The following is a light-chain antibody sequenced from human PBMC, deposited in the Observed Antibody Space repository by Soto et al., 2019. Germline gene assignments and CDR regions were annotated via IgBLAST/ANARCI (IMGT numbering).Light chain of an antibody. Sequence: DIQMTQSPSSLSASVGDRVTITCRASQSISSWLAWYQQKPGKAPKLLIYKASTLKSGVPSRFSGSGSGTEFTLTISSLQPDDVATDKSHPYTGHSVPCGQGTKVDNK. CDR2: KAS. CDR3: HPYTGHSVP. J-gene: IGKJ1*01. CDR1: QSISSW. V-gene: IGKV1-5*03.